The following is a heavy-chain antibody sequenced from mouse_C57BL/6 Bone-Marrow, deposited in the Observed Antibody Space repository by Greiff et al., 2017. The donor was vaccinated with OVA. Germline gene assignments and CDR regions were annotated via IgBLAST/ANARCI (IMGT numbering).Heavy chain of an antibody. CDR3: TRGTVYFDY. D-gene: IGHD4-1*01. J-gene: IGHJ2*01. V-gene: IGHV5-9-1*02. CDR2: ISSGGDYI. Sequence: DVMLVESGEGLVKPGGFLKLSCAASGFTFSSYAMSWVRQTPEKRLEWVAYISSGGDYIYYADTVKGRFTISRDNARNTLYLQLSSLKSEDTAMYYCTRGTVYFDYWGQGTTLTVSS. CDR1: GFTFSSYA.